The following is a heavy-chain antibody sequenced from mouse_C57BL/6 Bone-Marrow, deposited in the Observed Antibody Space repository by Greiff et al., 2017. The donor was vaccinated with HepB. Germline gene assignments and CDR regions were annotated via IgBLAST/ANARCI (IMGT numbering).Heavy chain of an antibody. D-gene: IGHD1-1*01. CDR3: ARHSSSPFDY. CDR1: GFTFSDYY. V-gene: IGHV5-12*01. CDR2: ISNGGGST. Sequence: EVQLQQSGGGLVQPGGSLKLSCAASGFTFSDYYMYWVRQTPEKRLEWVAYISNGGGSTYYPDTVKGRFTISRDNAKNTLYLQMSRLKSEDTAMYYCARHSSSPFDYWGQGTTLTVSS. J-gene: IGHJ2*01.